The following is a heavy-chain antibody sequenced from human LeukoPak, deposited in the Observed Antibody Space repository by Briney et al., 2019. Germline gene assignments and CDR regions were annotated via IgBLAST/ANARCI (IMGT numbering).Heavy chain of an antibody. Sequence: SETLPLTCTVSGGSISSSDSYWAWVRRPPGKGLEWIGSICFSRTTYYNPSLKSRVTMSIDTSKNHFSLKVASVTAADTAVYYCGRHFPETGRDEQPLEYWGQGSLFTVSS. V-gene: IGHV4-39*01. D-gene: IGHD3-10*01. CDR1: GGSISSSDSY. J-gene: IGHJ4*02. CDR2: ICFSRTT. CDR3: GRHFPETGRDEQPLEY.